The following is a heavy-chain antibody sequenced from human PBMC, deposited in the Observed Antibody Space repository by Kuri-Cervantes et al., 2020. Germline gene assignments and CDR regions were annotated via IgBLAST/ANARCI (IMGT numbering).Heavy chain of an antibody. CDR1: GGSISSYY. CDR3: ARAPSENYFYYYYMDV. Sequence: SETLSLTCTVSGGSISSYYWSWIRQPPGKGLEWIGEINHSGSTNYNPSLKSRVTISIDTSKNQFSLKLSSVTAADTAVYYCARAPSENYFYYYYMDVWGKGTTVTVSS. J-gene: IGHJ6*03. V-gene: IGHV4-34*01. CDR2: INHSGST.